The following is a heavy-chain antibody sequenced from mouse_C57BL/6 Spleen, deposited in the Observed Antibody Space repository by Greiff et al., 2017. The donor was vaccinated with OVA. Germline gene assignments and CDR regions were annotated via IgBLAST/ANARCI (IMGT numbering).Heavy chain of an antibody. CDR2: ISGGGGNT. CDR1: GFTFSSYT. Sequence: EVKLMESGGGLVKPGGSLKLSCAASGFTFSSYTMSWVRQTPEKRLEWVATISGGGGNTYYPDSVKGRFTISRDNAKNTLYLQMSSLRSEDTALYYCARHYSNYVFAYWGQGTLVTVSA. D-gene: IGHD2-5*01. CDR3: ARHYSNYVFAY. V-gene: IGHV5-9*01. J-gene: IGHJ3*01.